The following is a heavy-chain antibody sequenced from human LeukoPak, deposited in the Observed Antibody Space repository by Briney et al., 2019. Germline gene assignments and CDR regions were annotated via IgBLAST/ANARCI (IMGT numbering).Heavy chain of an antibody. J-gene: IGHJ6*03. CDR3: ARSIIAAAGTNYYMDV. D-gene: IGHD6-13*01. Sequence: SETLSLTCTVSGGSISSHYWSWIRQPPGKGLEWIGYIYYSGSTNYNPSLKSRVTISVDTSKNQFSLKLSSVTAADTAVYYCARSIIAAAGTNYYMDVWGKGTTATVSS. V-gene: IGHV4-59*11. CDR2: IYYSGST. CDR1: GGSISSHY.